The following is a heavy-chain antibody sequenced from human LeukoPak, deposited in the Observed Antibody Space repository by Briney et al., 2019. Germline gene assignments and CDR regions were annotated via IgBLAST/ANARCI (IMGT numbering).Heavy chain of an antibody. D-gene: IGHD5-18*01. J-gene: IGHJ6*02. CDR2: ISSSGSTI. CDR3: AREEPAMLYYYYGMDV. Sequence: GGSLRLSCAASGFIFSSYEMNWVRQAPGKGLEWVSYISSSGSTIYYADSVKGRFTISRDNAKDSLYLQMNSLRAEDTAVYYCAREEPAMLYYYYGMDVWGQGTTVTVSS. V-gene: IGHV3-48*03. CDR1: GFIFSSYE.